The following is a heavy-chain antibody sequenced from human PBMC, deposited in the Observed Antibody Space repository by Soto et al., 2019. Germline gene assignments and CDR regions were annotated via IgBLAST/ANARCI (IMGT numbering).Heavy chain of an antibody. CDR3: ARDRKIAVAGTSNYFYYGLDV. J-gene: IGHJ6*02. V-gene: IGHV3-21*01. D-gene: IGHD6-19*01. CDR2: ISGGSTYI. CDR1: GFIVTSYT. Sequence: EVQLVESGGGLVKPGGSLRLSCAASGFIVTSYTVNWVRQAPGKGLEWVSSISGGSTYIYYADSVKGRFTISRDNAKNSLSLQLNSLRAEDTAVYYCARDRKIAVAGTSNYFYYGLDVWGQGTTVTVSS.